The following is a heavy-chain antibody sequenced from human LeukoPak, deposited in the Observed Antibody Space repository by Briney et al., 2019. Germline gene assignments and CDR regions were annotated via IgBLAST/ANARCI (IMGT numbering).Heavy chain of an antibody. D-gene: IGHD3-10*01. CDR1: GFNFRAYW. CDR2: IHQHGSKE. CDR3: ASDLMVRGEGAFDI. V-gene: IGHV3-7*03. Sequence: GGSLRLSCTTSGFNFRAYWMGWVRQAPGKGLEWVANIHQHGSKENYLDSVKGRFTISRDNAKSSIYLQMNSLRAEDTAVYYCASDLMVRGEGAFDIWGQGIMVTVSS. J-gene: IGHJ3*02.